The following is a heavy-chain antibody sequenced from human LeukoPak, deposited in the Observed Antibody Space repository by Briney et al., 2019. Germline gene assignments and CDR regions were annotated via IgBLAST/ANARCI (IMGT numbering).Heavy chain of an antibody. V-gene: IGHV1-24*01. J-gene: IGHJ4*02. D-gene: IGHD5-24*01. Sequence: GASVKVSCKVPGYTLTELSMHWVRQAPGKGLEWMGGFDPEDGETIYAQKFQGRVTMTEDTSTDTAYMELSSLRSEDTAVYYCATDLAYRDGYSGVLFDYWGQGTLVTVSS. CDR3: ATDLAYRDGYSGVLFDY. CDR1: GYTLTELS. CDR2: FDPEDGET.